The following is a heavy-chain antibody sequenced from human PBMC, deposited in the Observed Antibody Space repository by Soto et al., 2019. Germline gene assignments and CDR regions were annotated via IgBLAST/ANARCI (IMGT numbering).Heavy chain of an antibody. CDR3: AREIELSSWFDP. CDR2: TYYRSKWYD. J-gene: IGHJ5*02. Sequence: SQTLSLTCVISGDSVSSNSAAWNWIRQSPSRGLEWLGRTYYRSKWYDDYAVSVKSRITINPDTSKNQFSLQLSSVTAADTAVYYCAREIELSSWFDPWGQGTLVTVSS. D-gene: IGHD2-2*01. CDR1: GDSVSSNSAA. V-gene: IGHV6-1*01.